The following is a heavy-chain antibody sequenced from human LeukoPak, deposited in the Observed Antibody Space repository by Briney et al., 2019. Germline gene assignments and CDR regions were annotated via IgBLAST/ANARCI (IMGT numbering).Heavy chain of an antibody. CDR2: IRYDGSNK. CDR3: AKPYYYGSGSYFNFDY. Sequence: GGSLRLSCAASGFTFSSYGMHWVRQAPGKGLEWVAFIRYDGSNKYYADSVKGRFTISRDNSKNTLYLQMNSLRAEDTAVYYCAKPYYYGSGSYFNFDYWGQGTLVTVSS. J-gene: IGHJ4*02. D-gene: IGHD3-10*01. CDR1: GFTFSSYG. V-gene: IGHV3-30*02.